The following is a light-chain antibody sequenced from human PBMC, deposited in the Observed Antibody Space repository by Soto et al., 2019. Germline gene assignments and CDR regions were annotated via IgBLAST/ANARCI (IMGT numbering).Light chain of an antibody. CDR2: DVT. CDR3: TSFAGSGTYD. V-gene: IGLV2-14*01. J-gene: IGLJ1*01. Sequence: QSVMTQPGSVSGSPGQSIAISCTGTSSDVGGYNYVSWYQQHPGKAPKLIIFDVTNRPSGVSDRFSGSKSGNTATVTISGLQADDEADYYCTSFAGSGTYDFGTGTKVTVL. CDR1: SSDVGGYNY.